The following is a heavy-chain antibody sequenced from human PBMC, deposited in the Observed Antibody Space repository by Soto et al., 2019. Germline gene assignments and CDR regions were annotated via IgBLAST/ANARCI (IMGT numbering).Heavy chain of an antibody. CDR3: ASLRRA. CDR1: SGSISSSNC. V-gene: IGHV4-4*02. Sequence: SDPLSLTCTVSSGSISSSNCWSWVRQRPGKGREWIGEIYHSGRTNYNPSLRSRVTISVDKSKNQFSLKLGSVTAADTAVYYCASLRRAWGQGTLVTVSS. J-gene: IGHJ5*02. CDR2: IYHSGRT.